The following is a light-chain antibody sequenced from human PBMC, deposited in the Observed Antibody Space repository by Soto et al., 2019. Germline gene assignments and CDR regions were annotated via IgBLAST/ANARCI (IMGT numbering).Light chain of an antibody. CDR1: QSVSSN. Sequence: EIVMTQSPATLSVSPGERATLSCRASQSVSSNLAWYQQKPGQAPRLLIYGASTRATGIPARFSGSGSGTEFTLSISSLQSADFAVYYCQQYNNWPLTFRGGTKVEIK. V-gene: IGKV3-15*01. CDR3: QQYNNWPLT. CDR2: GAS. J-gene: IGKJ4*01.